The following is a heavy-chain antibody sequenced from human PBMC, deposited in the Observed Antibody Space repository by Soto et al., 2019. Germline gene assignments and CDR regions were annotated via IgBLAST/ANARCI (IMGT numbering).Heavy chain of an antibody. CDR3: AKLATPDAFDI. V-gene: IGHV3-30*18. CDR1: GFTFSSYG. Sequence: GSLRLSCAASGFTFSSYGMDWVRQAPGKGLEWVAVISYDGSNKYYADSVKGRFTISRDNSKNTLYLQMNSLRAEDTAVYYCAKLATPDAFDIWGQGTMVTVSS. J-gene: IGHJ3*02. D-gene: IGHD2-15*01. CDR2: ISYDGSNK.